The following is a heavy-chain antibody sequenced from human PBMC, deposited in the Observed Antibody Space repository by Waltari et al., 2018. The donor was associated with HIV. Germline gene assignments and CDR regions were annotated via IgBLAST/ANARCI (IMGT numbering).Heavy chain of an antibody. CDR2: ISKNSDYI. V-gene: IGHV3-21*01. J-gene: IGHJ6*02. CDR1: GFPFSDSS. CDR3: TRRTPSGTYGMDV. Sequence: EVQLVESGGGLVTPGGSLRLSCAASGFPFSDSSMNWVRQAPGMGLEWVSSISKNSDYIYYAASVKGRFTISRDNAKKSVYLQMNSLRVEDTAVFYCTRRTPSGTYGMDVWGQGTTVTVSS. D-gene: IGHD1-26*01.